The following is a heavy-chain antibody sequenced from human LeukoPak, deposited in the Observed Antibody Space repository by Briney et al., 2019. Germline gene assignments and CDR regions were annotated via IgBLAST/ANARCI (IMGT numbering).Heavy chain of an antibody. Sequence: SETLSLTCTVSGYSISSGYYWGWIRQPPGKGLEWIGSIYHSGSTYYNPSLKSRVTISVDTSKNQFSLKLSSVTAADTAVYYCAREESGYSSGWYLSYWGQGTLVTVSS. CDR2: IYHSGST. D-gene: IGHD6-19*01. CDR3: AREESGYSSGWYLSY. J-gene: IGHJ4*02. CDR1: GYSISSGYY. V-gene: IGHV4-38-2*02.